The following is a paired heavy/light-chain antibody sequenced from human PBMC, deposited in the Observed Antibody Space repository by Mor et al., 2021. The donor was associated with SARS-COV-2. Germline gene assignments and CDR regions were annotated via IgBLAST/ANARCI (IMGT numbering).Heavy chain of an antibody. CDR1: GGSFSGYY. V-gene: IGHV4-34*01. D-gene: IGHD3-9*01. J-gene: IGHJ5*02. CDR3: ARGGILTGYYFGGAPNWFDP. CDR2: INHSGST. Sequence: QVQLQQWGAGLLKPSETLSLTCAVYGGSFSGYYWSWIRQPPGKGLEWIGEINHSGSTNYNPSLKSRVTISVDTSKNQFSLKLSSVTAADTAVYYCARGGILTGYYFGGAPNWFDPWGQGTLVTVSS.
Light chain of an antibody. Sequence: AIRMTQSPSSFSASTGDRVTITCRASQGISSYLAWYQQKPGKAPKLLIYAASTLQSGVPSRFSGSGSGTDFTLTISCLQSEDFATYYCQQYYSYPFTFGQGTKLEIK. CDR3: QQYYSYPFT. CDR2: AAS. V-gene: IGKV1-8*01. CDR1: QGISSY. J-gene: IGKJ2*01.